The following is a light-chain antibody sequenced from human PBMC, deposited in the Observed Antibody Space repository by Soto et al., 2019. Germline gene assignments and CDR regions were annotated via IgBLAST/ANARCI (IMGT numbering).Light chain of an antibody. V-gene: IGLV1-40*01. CDR1: SSNIGAGYD. CDR2: DNN. J-gene: IGLJ1*01. Sequence: QSVLTQPPSVSLAPGQTVTISCTGSSSNIGAGYDVHWYQQLPGRAPKLLIYDNNNRASGVPARFSGSKSATSASLAITGLQAEDGADYFCQSYDSSLSGFYVFGTGTKVTVL. CDR3: QSYDSSLSGFYV.